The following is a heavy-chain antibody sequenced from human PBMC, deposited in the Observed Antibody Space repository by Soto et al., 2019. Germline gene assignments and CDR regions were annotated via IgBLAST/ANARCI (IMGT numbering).Heavy chain of an antibody. J-gene: IGHJ4*02. CDR1: GFTFSSYD. Sequence: WGSLRLACGASGFTFSSYDMHWVRQATGKGLEWVSAIGTAGDPYYPGSVKGRFTISRENAKNSLYLQMNSLRAGDTAVYYCARAVAGTREIDYWGQGTLVTVSS. CDR3: ARAVAGTREIDY. V-gene: IGHV3-13*05. CDR2: IGTAGDP. D-gene: IGHD6-19*01.